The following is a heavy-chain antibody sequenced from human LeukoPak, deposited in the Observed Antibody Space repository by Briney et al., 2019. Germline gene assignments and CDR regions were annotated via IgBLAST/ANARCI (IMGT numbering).Heavy chain of an antibody. CDR1: GGSISSSSYY. CDR3: AGRHSEGYYYDSSGYYGPPNY. Sequence: PSETLSLTCTVSGGSISSSSYYWGWIRQPPGKGLEWIGSIYYSGSTYYNPSLKSRVTISVDTSKNQFSLKLSSVTAADTAVYYCAGRHSEGYYYDSSGYYGPPNYWGQGTLVTVSS. V-gene: IGHV4-39*07. CDR2: IYYSGST. D-gene: IGHD3-22*01. J-gene: IGHJ4*02.